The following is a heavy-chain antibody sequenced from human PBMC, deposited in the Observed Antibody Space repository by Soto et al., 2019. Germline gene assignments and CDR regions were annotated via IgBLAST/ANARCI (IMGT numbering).Heavy chain of an antibody. J-gene: IGHJ6*02. CDR1: GGTFSTST. Sequence: QVQLVQSGAEVKKPGSSVKVSCKASGGTFSTSTLTWVRQAPGQGLEWMGGIIPILRIANYAQKFQGRVTILADKLTSTPSMELSRLRPEATAVYYCTRADQVFYGMAVWGLGTTVTVSS. CDR3: TRADQVFYGMAV. CDR2: IIPILRIA. V-gene: IGHV1-69*02. D-gene: IGHD2-2*01.